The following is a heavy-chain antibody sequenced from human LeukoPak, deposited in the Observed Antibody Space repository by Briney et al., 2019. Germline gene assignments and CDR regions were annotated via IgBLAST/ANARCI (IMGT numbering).Heavy chain of an antibody. CDR1: GYTFTSYA. Sequence: ASVKVSCKASGYTFTSYAMNWVRQVPGQGLEWMGWLHTNTGNPTYAQGFTGRFVFSLDTSVSTAYLQISSLKAEDTAVYYCARQVKWELPYYFDYWGQGTLVTVSS. V-gene: IGHV7-4-1*02. J-gene: IGHJ4*02. D-gene: IGHD1-26*01. CDR3: ARQVKWELPYYFDY. CDR2: LHTNTGNP.